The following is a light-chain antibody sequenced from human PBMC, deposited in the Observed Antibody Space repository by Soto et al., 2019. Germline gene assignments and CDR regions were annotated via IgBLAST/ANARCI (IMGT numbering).Light chain of an antibody. J-gene: IGLJ1*01. Sequence: QSVLTQPPSVSGAPGQRVTISCTGSSSNIGAGYDVHWYQQLPGTVPKLLIYGNSNRPSGVPDRFSGSKSGTSASLALTGSQAEDGTEYYSQCNDKGLSNVFATGTELSV. CDR3: QCNDKGLSNV. CDR2: GNS. CDR1: SSNIGAGYD. V-gene: IGLV1-40*01.